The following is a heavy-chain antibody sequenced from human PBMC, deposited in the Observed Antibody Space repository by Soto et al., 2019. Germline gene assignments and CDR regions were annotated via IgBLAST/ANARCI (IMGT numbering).Heavy chain of an antibody. CDR1: GFTFSSYG. CDR3: AKDDEVGAHDY. D-gene: IGHD1-26*01. J-gene: IGHJ4*02. Sequence: PGGSLRLSCAASGFTFSSYGMHWVRQAPGKGLEWVAVISYDGSNKYYADSVKGRFTISRDNSKNTLYLQMNSLRAEDTAVYYCAKDDEVGAHDYWGQGTLVTVSS. CDR2: ISYDGSNK. V-gene: IGHV3-30*18.